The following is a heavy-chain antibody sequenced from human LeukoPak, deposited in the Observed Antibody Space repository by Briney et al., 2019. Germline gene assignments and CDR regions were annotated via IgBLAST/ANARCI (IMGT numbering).Heavy chain of an antibody. CDR1: GFTFSSYE. Sequence: PGGSLRLSCAASGFTFSSYEMHWVRQAPGKGPEWVSYISGSGSTKYYADSVKGRFTISRDNALNSLHLQMSSLRDEDTAVYYCATIRPRQQLVVGHWGQGTLVTVSS. CDR3: ATIRPRQQLVVGH. D-gene: IGHD6-13*01. V-gene: IGHV3-48*03. CDR2: ISGSGSTK. J-gene: IGHJ4*02.